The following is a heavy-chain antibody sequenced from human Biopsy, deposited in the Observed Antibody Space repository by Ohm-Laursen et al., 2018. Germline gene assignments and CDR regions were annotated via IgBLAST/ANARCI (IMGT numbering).Heavy chain of an antibody. D-gene: IGHD2-15*01. J-gene: IGHJ4*02. CDR3: GNEVHGRDY. CDR2: INQAGTT. V-gene: IGHV4-34*08. Sequence: GTLSLTCGVFGKTFSDYHWSWIRQPPGKGLEWIGQINQAGTTNYNPSLKSRVSISADASKYEFSLRLTSVTAADTAVYLCGNEVHGRDYWGLGAQVTVSS. CDR1: GKTFSDYH.